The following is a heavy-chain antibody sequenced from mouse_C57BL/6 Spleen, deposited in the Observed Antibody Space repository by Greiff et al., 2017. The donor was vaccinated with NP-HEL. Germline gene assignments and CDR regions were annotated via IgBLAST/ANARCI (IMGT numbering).Heavy chain of an antibody. CDR1: GYTFTSYW. V-gene: IGHV1-64*01. D-gene: IGHD2-4*01. CDR3: ARRGALDDYDEAWFAY. Sequence: QVQLQQPGAELVKPGASVKLSCKASGYTFTSYWMHWVKQRPGQGLEWIGMIHPNSGSTNYNEKFKSKATLTVDKSSSTAYMQLSSLTSEDSAVYYCARRGALDDYDEAWFAYWGQGTLVTVSA. J-gene: IGHJ3*01. CDR2: IHPNSGST.